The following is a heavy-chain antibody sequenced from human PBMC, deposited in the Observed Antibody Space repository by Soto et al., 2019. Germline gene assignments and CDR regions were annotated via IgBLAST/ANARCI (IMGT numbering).Heavy chain of an antibody. V-gene: IGHV4-39*01. J-gene: IGHJ4*02. CDR3: ARRELIAVAGKGDY. CDR2: IYYSGST. Sequence: QLQLQESGPGLVKPSETLSLTCTVSGGSISSSSYYWGWIRQPPGKGLEWIGSIYYSGSTYYNPSLKSRVTISVDTSKYQFSLKLSSVTAADTAVYYCARRELIAVAGKGDYWGQRTLVTVSS. CDR1: GGSISSSSYY. D-gene: IGHD6-19*01.